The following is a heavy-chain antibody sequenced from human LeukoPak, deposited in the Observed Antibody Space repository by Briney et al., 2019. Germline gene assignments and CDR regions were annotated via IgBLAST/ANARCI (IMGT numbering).Heavy chain of an antibody. CDR2: ISPDGGNK. Sequence: PGRSLRLSCAASGIPFSSYAMHWVRQAPGKGLEWVALISPDGGNKYYADSVKGRFTISRDNSKNTLYLQMNSLRAEDTAVYHCARGGSGYYYWSGVFDMWGQGTMVTVSS. CDR3: ARGGSGYYYWSGVFDM. J-gene: IGHJ3*02. V-gene: IGHV3-30-3*01. D-gene: IGHD3-22*01. CDR1: GIPFSSYA.